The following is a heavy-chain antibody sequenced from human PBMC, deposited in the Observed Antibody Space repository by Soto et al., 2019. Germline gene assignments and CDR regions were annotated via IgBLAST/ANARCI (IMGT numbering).Heavy chain of an antibody. CDR1: GFTFSSYW. V-gene: IGHV3-7*01. CDR2: IKQDGSEK. Sequence: PGGSLRLSCAASGFTFSSYWMSWVRQAPGKGLEWVANIKQDGSEKYYVDSVKGRFTISRDNAKNSLYLQMNSLRAEDTAVYYCAREKYYDILTGYYTGDAFDIWGQGTMVTVSS. J-gene: IGHJ3*02. D-gene: IGHD3-9*01. CDR3: AREKYYDILTGYYTGDAFDI.